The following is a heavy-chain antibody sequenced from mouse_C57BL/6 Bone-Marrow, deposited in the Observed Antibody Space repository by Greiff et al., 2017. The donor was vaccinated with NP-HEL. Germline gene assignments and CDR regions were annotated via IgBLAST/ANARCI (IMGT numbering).Heavy chain of an antibody. V-gene: IGHV1-15*01. CDR1: GYTFTDYE. Sequence: QVQLQQSGAELVRPGASVTLSCKASGYTFTDYEMHWVKQTPVHGLEWIGAIDPETGGTAYNQKFKGKAILTADKSSSTAYMELRSLTSEDSAVYYWTREGAYYSNYVGDYWGQGTTLTVSS. J-gene: IGHJ2*01. CDR2: IDPETGGT. D-gene: IGHD2-5*01. CDR3: TREGAYYSNYVGDY.